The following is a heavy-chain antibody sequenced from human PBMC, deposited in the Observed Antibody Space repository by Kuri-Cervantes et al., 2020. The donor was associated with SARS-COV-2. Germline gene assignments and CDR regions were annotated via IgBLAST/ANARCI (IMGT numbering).Heavy chain of an antibody. D-gene: IGHD5-24*01. J-gene: IGHJ4*02. V-gene: IGHV4-34*01. CDR1: CGSFSGYF. CDR3: ARILLGWRWLQATVGATFHY. Sequence: WAVYCGSFSGYFWSWIRKPPGKGRGWVGEINHSGSTNYNPSLKSRVTITVDTSKNQFSLKLSSVTAADTAVYYCARILLGWRWLQATVGATFHYWGQGTLVTVSS. CDR2: INHSGST.